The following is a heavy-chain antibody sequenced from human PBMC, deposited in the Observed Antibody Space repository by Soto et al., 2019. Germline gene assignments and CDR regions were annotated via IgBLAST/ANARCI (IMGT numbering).Heavy chain of an antibody. CDR2: AYYSGTT. Sequence: SETLSLTCAVSGGSIDSGGYYWSWIRQHPGKGLEWVGHAYYSGTTYYSPSLKSRISISLDTSKNQFSLKLSSVTAADTAVYYCARDPEYSLSQGQYFDYWGQGTLVTAPQ. CDR3: ARDPEYSLSQGQYFDY. CDR1: GGSIDSGGYY. J-gene: IGHJ4*02. D-gene: IGHD2-15*01. V-gene: IGHV4-31*11.